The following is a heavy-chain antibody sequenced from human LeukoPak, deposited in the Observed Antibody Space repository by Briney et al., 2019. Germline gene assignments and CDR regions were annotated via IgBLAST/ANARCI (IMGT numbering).Heavy chain of an antibody. Sequence: SETLSLTCAIYGGFIRNYYWSWIRQPPGKGLEWIGEINHSGSINYNPSLKSRVTISLDTSKNQFSLKLTSVAASDTAVYYCARDSDSWNYFDSWGQGTLVTVSS. CDR2: INHSGSI. D-gene: IGHD3-22*01. J-gene: IGHJ4*02. V-gene: IGHV4-34*01. CDR1: GGFIRNYY. CDR3: ARDSDSWNYFDS.